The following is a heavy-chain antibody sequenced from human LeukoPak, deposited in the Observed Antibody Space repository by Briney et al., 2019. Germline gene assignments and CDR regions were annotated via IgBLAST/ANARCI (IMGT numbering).Heavy chain of an antibody. Sequence: GGSLRLSCAASGFTFSNAWMSWVRQAPGKGLEWVGRIKSKTDGGTTDYAAPVKGRFTISRDDSKNTLYLQMNSLKTEDTAVYYCTTAPLMVGATWYYFDYWGQGTLVTVSS. CDR1: GFTFSNAW. D-gene: IGHD1-26*01. CDR2: IKSKTDGGTT. V-gene: IGHV3-15*01. CDR3: TTAPLMVGATWYYFDY. J-gene: IGHJ4*02.